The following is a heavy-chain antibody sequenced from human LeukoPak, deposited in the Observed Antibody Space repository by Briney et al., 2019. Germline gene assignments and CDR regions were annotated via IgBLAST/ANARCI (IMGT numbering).Heavy chain of an antibody. Sequence: GASVKVSCKASGYTFTSYGFNWVRQAPGQGLEWMGWISGNNGNTNYAHKLQGRVTMTTDTSTSTAYMELRSLRSDDTAVYYCARDQLRYFDWLGYYGMDVWGQGTTVTVSS. J-gene: IGHJ6*02. D-gene: IGHD3-9*01. CDR3: ARDQLRYFDWLGYYGMDV. CDR2: ISGNNGNT. V-gene: IGHV1-18*01. CDR1: GYTFTSYG.